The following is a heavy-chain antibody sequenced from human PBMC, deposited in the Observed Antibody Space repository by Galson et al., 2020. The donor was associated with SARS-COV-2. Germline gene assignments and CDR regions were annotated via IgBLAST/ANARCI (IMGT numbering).Heavy chain of an antibody. J-gene: IGHJ4*02. D-gene: IGHD3-3*01. V-gene: IGHV3-11*01. CDR1: GSTFSDYY. Sequence: NSGGSPRLSCAASGSTFSDYYMSWIRQAPGKGLEWVSYISSSGSTIYYAHYVKGRFTISRDNTKNPLYLQMNSLRAEDPAVYYCAQMDFWSGYYFGYWGQGTLVTVSS. CDR3: AQMDFWSGYYFGY. CDR2: ISSSGSTI.